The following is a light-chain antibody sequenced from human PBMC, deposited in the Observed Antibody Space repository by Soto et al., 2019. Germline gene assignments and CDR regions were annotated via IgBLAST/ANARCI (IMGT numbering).Light chain of an antibody. J-gene: IGKJ5*01. CDR1: QSVATC. CDR2: DVS. CDR3: QQCSVWPLA. V-gene: IGKV3-11*01. Sequence: EIVLTQSPATLSLSPGERATLSCRASQSVATCFAWYQQRPGQAPRLLIYDVSNRATGIPARFSGSGSGTDLTLTISSLEPEDFAVYYCQQCSVWPLAFGQGTRLEIK.